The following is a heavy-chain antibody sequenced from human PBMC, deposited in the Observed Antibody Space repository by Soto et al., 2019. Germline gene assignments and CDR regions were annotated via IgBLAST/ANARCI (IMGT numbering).Heavy chain of an antibody. Sequence: QEQLVESGGDVVQPGRSLTLSCAASGFTFSANAMHWVRQAPGKVLEWVAGIAYDGTIKIYRDSLKGRFTISRDDSKSRLYLQMNSLRPEDTAGYYCSRDKIKGAPDYLDSWGQGTLVTVSS. CDR3: SRDKIKGAPDYLDS. CDR1: GFTFSANA. D-gene: IGHD1-26*01. J-gene: IGHJ4*02. CDR2: IAYDGTIK. V-gene: IGHV3-30-3*01.